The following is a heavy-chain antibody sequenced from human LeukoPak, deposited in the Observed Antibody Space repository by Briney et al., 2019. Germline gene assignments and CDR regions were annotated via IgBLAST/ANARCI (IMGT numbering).Heavy chain of an antibody. D-gene: IGHD3-3*01. Sequence: GASVKVSCKASGYTFTSYGISWVRQAPGQGLEWMGWISAYNGNTNYAQKLQGRVTMTTDTSTSTAYMELRSLRSDDTAVYYCARAKYDFWSGYYYYYYMDVWGKGTTVTVSS. CDR1: GYTFTSYG. CDR3: ARAKYDFWSGYYYYYYMDV. V-gene: IGHV1-18*01. J-gene: IGHJ6*03. CDR2: ISAYNGNT.